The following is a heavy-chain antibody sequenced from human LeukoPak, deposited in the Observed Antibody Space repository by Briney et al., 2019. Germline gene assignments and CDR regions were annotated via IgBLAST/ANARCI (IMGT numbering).Heavy chain of an antibody. J-gene: IGHJ2*01. CDR2: IYYSGST. V-gene: IGHV4-39*07. Sequence: SETLSLTCTVSGGSISSNRYYWGWIRQPPGTGLEWIGSIYYSGSTYYNPSLKSRVTISVDTSKNQFSLKLSSVTAADTAVYYCARVDGDYVHGATVYRDWYFDLWGRGTLVTVSS. D-gene: IGHD4-17*01. CDR1: GGSISSNRYY. CDR3: ARVDGDYVHGATVYRDWYFDL.